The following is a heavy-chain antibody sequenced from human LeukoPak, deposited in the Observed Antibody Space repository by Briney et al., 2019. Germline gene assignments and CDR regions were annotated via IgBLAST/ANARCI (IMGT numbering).Heavy chain of an antibody. CDR2: ISGSGGST. Sequence: PGGSLRLSCAASGFTFSSYAMSWVRHAPGKGLEWVSAISGSGGSTYYADSVKGRFTISRDNPKNTLYLQMNSLRAEDTAVYYCAKEREYSSGWSPRTFDYWGQGTLVTVSS. CDR3: AKEREYSSGWSPRTFDY. CDR1: GFTFSSYA. V-gene: IGHV3-23*01. J-gene: IGHJ4*02. D-gene: IGHD6-19*01.